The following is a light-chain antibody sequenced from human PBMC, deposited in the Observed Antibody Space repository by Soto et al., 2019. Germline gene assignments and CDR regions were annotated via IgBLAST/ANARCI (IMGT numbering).Light chain of an antibody. V-gene: IGKV3-20*01. Sequence: EIVLTQSPGTLSLSPGERATLSCRAIQSVSSSYLAWYQQKPGQAPSLLIYGASSRATGIPDRFSGSGSGTDFSLTISSLEPEDFAVYYCQQYGSSPPWTFGQGTKVDIK. J-gene: IGKJ1*01. CDR2: GAS. CDR3: QQYGSSPPWT. CDR1: QSVSSSY.